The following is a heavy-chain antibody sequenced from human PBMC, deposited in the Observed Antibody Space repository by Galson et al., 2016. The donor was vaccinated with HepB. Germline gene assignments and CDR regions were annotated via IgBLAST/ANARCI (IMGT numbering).Heavy chain of an antibody. Sequence: SLRLSCAASGFTFSDYYMSWIRQAPGKGLEWVSYISSSSSYTNYAESVKGRFTISRDNAKNSLYLQMNSLRAEDTAVYYCAKDTARYCSSTSCPYGMDVWGQGTTVTVSS. CDR2: ISSSSSYT. CDR3: AKDTARYCSSTSCPYGMDV. J-gene: IGHJ6*02. V-gene: IGHV3-11*06. CDR1: GFTFSDYY. D-gene: IGHD2-2*01.